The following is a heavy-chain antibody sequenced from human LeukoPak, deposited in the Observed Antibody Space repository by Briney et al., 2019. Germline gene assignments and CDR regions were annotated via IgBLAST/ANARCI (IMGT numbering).Heavy chain of an antibody. Sequence: SETLSLTCTVSGGSISNSYWSWIRQPPGKGLEWIGYIYYSGSTNYNPSLKSRVTISVDTSKNQFSLKLSSVTAADTAVYYCARGTYSYGSGFDYWGQGTLVTVSS. CDR3: ARGTYSYGSGFDY. CDR1: GGSISNSY. D-gene: IGHD5-18*01. J-gene: IGHJ4*02. V-gene: IGHV4-59*01. CDR2: IYYSGST.